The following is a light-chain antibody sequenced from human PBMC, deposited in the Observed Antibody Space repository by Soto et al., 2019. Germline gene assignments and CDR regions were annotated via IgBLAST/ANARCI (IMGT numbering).Light chain of an antibody. Sequence: EIVLTQSPGTLSLSPGERATLSCRASQSVSSSYLAWYQQKPGQAPRLPIYAASTRATGVPARFSGSGSGTEFTLTISSLQSEDFAVYYCQQYNNWPITFGQGTRLEIK. CDR2: AAS. J-gene: IGKJ5*01. CDR1: QSVSSSY. V-gene: IGKV3-15*01. CDR3: QQYNNWPIT.